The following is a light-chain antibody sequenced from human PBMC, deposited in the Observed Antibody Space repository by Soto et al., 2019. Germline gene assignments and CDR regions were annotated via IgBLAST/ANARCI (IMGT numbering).Light chain of an antibody. Sequence: QSVVTQPPSASGTPGQRVTISCSGSSSNIGSNIVNWYQQLPGTAPKLLIFNNNQRPSGVPYRFSGSKSGTSASLAISGLQSEDEADYYCAAWDDSLTGVIFGGGTKLTVL. V-gene: IGLV1-44*01. CDR2: NNN. CDR1: SSNIGSNI. J-gene: IGLJ2*01. CDR3: AAWDDSLTGVI.